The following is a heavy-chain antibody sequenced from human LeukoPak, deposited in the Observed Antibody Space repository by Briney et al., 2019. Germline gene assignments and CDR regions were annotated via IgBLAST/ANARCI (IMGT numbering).Heavy chain of an antibody. CDR3: ARAGVVVVPAAIGQDAFDI. J-gene: IGHJ3*02. D-gene: IGHD2-2*01. V-gene: IGHV3-30-3*01. Sequence: PGRSLRLSCAASGFTFSSYAMHWVRQAPGKGLEWVAVISYDGSNKYYADSVKGRFTISRDNSKNTLYLQMNSLRSEDTAVYYCARAGVVVVPAAIGQDAFDIWGQGTMVTVSS. CDR1: GFTFSSYA. CDR2: ISYDGSNK.